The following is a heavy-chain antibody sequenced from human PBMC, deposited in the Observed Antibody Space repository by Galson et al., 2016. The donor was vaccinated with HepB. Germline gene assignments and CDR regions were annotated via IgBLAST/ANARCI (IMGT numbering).Heavy chain of an antibody. J-gene: IGHJ4*02. CDR1: GFTFNTYA. Sequence: SLRLSCAASGFTFNTYAMHWVRQPPGKGLEWVSSISGSGGTTYYADSVKGRFTISRDKSKNTLYLQMNSLRGEDTAVYYCAKDLDGYTYGYSYSDHWGQGTLVTVSS. D-gene: IGHD5-18*01. CDR2: ISGSGGTT. V-gene: IGHV3-23*01. CDR3: AKDLDGYTYGYSYSDH.